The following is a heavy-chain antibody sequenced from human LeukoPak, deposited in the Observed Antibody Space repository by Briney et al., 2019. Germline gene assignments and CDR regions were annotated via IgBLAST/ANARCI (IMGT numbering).Heavy chain of an antibody. J-gene: IGHJ6*03. V-gene: IGHV4-59*12. CDR3: AREKRAFRPLYYYYMDV. Sequence: PSETLSLTCTVSGGSIDTYYWNWIRQPPGKGLEWIGYVFHTGSTNYNPSLKSRVTISVDTSKNQFSLKLSSVTAADTAVYYCAREKRAFRPLYYYYMDVWGKGTTVTVSS. D-gene: IGHD2-21*01. CDR1: GGSIDTYY. CDR2: VFHTGST.